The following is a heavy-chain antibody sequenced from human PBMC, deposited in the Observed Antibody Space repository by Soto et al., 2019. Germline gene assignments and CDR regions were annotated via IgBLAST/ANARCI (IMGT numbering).Heavy chain of an antibody. CDR3: ARGGISHWAYFYYMDV. CDR1: GGSISSSSYY. CDR2: IYYSGST. D-gene: IGHD2-21*01. V-gene: IGHV4-39*01. Sequence: SETLSLTCTVSGGSISSSSYYWGWIRQPPGKGLEWIGSIYYSGSTYYNPSLKSRVTISVDTSKNQFFLKLSSVTAADTATYYCARGGISHWAYFYYMDVWDRGTTVTVS. J-gene: IGHJ6*03.